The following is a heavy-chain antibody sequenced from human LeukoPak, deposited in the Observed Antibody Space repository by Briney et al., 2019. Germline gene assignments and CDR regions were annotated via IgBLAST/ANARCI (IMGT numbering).Heavy chain of an antibody. D-gene: IGHD7-27*01. J-gene: IGHJ4*02. CDR1: GYTFTSYD. CDR2: MSPNSGDT. Sequence: ASVKVSCKASGYTFTSYDFNWVRQATGQRPEWMGWMSPNSGDTGYAQKFQDRVTMTRNTSISTAYMELSSLRSDDTAVYYCARGPPNWGYDYWGTGTLVTVSS. CDR3: ARGPPNWGYDY. V-gene: IGHV1-8*01.